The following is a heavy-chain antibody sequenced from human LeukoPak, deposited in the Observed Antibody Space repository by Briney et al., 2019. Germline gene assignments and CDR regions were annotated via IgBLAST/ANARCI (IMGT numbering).Heavy chain of an antibody. V-gene: IGHV4-59*01. CDR3: ARAGNYDFWSGYYPDY. CDR1: GGSISSYY. Sequence: SETLSLTCTVSGGSISSYYWSWIRQPPGKGLEWIGYIYYSGSTNYNPSLKSRVTISVDTSKNQFSLKLSSVTAADTAVYYCARAGNYDFWSGYYPDYWGQGTLVTVSS. CDR2: IYYSGST. J-gene: IGHJ4*02. D-gene: IGHD3-3*01.